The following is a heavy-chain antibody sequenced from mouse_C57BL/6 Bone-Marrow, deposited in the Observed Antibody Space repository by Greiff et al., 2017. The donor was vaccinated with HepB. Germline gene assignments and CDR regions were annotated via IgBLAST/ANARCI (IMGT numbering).Heavy chain of an antibody. Sequence: QVQLQHSGAELVRPGASVTLSCKASGYTFTDYEMHWVKQTPVHGLEWIGAIDPETGGTAYNQKFKGKAILTADKSSSTAYMELRSLTSEDSAVYYGTKDDLYYGSSHWYFDVWGTGTTVTVSS. CDR1: GYTFTDYE. CDR2: IDPETGGT. CDR3: TKDDLYYGSSHWYFDV. J-gene: IGHJ1*03. D-gene: IGHD1-1*01. V-gene: IGHV1-15*01.